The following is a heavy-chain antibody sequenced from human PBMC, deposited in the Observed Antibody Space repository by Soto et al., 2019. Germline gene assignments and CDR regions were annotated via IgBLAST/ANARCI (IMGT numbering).Heavy chain of an antibody. Sequence: SVKVSCKASGGTFSSYAISWVRQAPGQGLEWMGGIIPIFGTANYAQKFQGRVTITADKSTSTAYMELSSLRSEDTAVYYCASEKRIFGVVIAWYYYGMDVWGQGTTVTVSS. V-gene: IGHV1-69*06. CDR1: GGTFSSYA. D-gene: IGHD3-3*01. CDR2: IIPIFGTA. CDR3: ASEKRIFGVVIAWYYYGMDV. J-gene: IGHJ6*02.